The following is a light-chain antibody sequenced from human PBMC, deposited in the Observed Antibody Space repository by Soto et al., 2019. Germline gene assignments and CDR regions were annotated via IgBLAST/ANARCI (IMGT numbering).Light chain of an antibody. V-gene: IGKV3-20*01. CDR1: QVLSIGS. CDR2: AAS. J-gene: IGKJ4*01. Sequence: EIAFTHSPDTLSSSPVERATLFFMASQVLSIGSLAWYQQKPGQAPRLLIYAASTRHTGIPDRFNGSGSGTDFVLTINRLEPEDFAVYYCQKYDGAPLNFGGGTKVDIK. CDR3: QKYDGAPLN.